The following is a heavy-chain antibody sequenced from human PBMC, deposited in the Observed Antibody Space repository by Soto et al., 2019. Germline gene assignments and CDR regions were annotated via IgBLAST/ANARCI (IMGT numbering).Heavy chain of an antibody. J-gene: IGHJ5*02. CDR3: ACSWRNWFDP. V-gene: IGHV4-34*01. CDR2: INHSGST. CDR1: GGSFSGYY. Sequence: SETLSLTCAVYGGSFSGYYWSWIRQPPGKGLEWIGEINHSGSTNYNPSLKSRVTISVDTSKNQFSLKLSSVTAADTAVYYCACSWRNWFDPWGQGTLVTVSS. D-gene: IGHD6-13*01.